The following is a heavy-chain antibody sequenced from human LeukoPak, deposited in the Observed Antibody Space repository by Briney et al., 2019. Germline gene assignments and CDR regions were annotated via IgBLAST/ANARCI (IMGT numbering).Heavy chain of an antibody. CDR2: IKTKTDGGTT. D-gene: IGHD3-22*01. CDR1: GFIFSSDW. CDR3: TTAYDSSGYYLAYFDY. Sequence: GGSLRLSCAASGFIFSSDWMSWVRQAPGKGLEWVGHIKTKTDGGTTDYAAPVKGRFTISRDDSKNTLYLQMNSLKTEDTAVYYCTTAYDSSGYYLAYFDYWGQGSLVTVSS. J-gene: IGHJ4*02. V-gene: IGHV3-15*01.